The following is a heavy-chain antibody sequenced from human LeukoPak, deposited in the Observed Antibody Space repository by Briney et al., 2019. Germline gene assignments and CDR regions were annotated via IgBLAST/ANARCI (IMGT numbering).Heavy chain of an antibody. CDR2: IRSKAYGGTT. V-gene: IGHV3-49*03. CDR1: GFTFGDYA. Sequence: HPGGSLRLSCTASGFTFGDYAMSWFRQAPGKGLEWVGFIRSKAYGGTTEYAASVKGRFTISRDDSKSIAYLQMNSLKTEDTAVYYCTRDRPTYYYDSSGYRLVDATFDIWGQGTMVTVSS. D-gene: IGHD3-22*01. CDR3: TRDRPTYYYDSSGYRLVDATFDI. J-gene: IGHJ3*02.